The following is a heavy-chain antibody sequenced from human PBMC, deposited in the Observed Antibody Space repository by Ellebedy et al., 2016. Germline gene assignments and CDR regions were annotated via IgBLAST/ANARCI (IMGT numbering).Heavy chain of an antibody. CDR1: GFTFSSYS. D-gene: IGHD1-26*01. CDR2: ISSSSSYI. V-gene: IGHV3-21*01. Sequence: GGSLRLSXAASGFTFSSYSMNWVRQAPGKGLEWVSSISSSSSYIYYADSVKGRFTISRDNAKNSLYLQMNSLRAEDTAVYYCARKWELSAFDIWGQGTMVTVSS. CDR3: ARKWELSAFDI. J-gene: IGHJ3*02.